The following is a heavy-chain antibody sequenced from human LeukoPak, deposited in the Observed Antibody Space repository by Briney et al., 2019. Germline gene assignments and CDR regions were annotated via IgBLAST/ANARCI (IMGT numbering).Heavy chain of an antibody. CDR3: ARDRHITIFGVVPHRWFDP. V-gene: IGHV4-39*07. CDR2: IYDSGST. CDR1: GGSIRSSYYY. D-gene: IGHD3-3*01. J-gene: IGHJ5*02. Sequence: PSETLSLTCTVSGGSIRSSYYYWGWIRQPPGKGLEWIGSIYDSGSTYYNPSLKSRLSISVDTSKNQFSLKLSSVTAADTAVYYCARDRHITIFGVVPHRWFDPWGQGTLVTVSS.